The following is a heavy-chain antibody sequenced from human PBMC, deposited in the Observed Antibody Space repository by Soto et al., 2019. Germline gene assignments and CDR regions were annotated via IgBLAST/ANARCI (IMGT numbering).Heavy chain of an antibody. J-gene: IGHJ4*02. CDR1: GFTFRNYA. Sequence: QLLESGGGLVQPGGSLRLSCAASGFTFRNYAMSWFRQAPGKGLEWVSAINGGGVSTYYADSVKGRFTISRDQSKNTIYMQMDSLRLEDTAVYYCAKGGFLEWFLSGGGEGCWCRGTLVTVSS. D-gene: IGHD3-3*01. CDR3: AKGGFLEWFLSGGGEGC. CDR2: INGGGVST. V-gene: IGHV3-23*01.